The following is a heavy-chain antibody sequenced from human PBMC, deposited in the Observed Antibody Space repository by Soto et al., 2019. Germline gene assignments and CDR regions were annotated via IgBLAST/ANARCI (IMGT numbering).Heavy chain of an antibody. CDR2: IYYSGST. J-gene: IGHJ4*01. V-gene: IGHV4-31*03. CDR1: GGSISSGGYY. D-gene: IGHD2-15*01. CDR3: ARHRPGSGGSCYDY. Sequence: SETLSLTCTVSGGSISSGGYYWSWIRQHPGKGLEWIGYIYYSGSTYYNPSLKSRVTISVDTSKNQFSLKLSSVTAADTAVYYCARHRPGSGGSCYDYLGHGTLVTVSS.